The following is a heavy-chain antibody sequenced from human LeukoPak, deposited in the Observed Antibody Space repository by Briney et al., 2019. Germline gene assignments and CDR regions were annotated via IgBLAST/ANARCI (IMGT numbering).Heavy chain of an antibody. D-gene: IGHD2-15*01. CDR2: TNHSGST. CDR3: ARGGCSGGSCYPATVDAFDI. Sequence: PSETLSLTCAVYGGSFSGYYWSWIRQPPGKGLEWIGETNHSGSTNYNPSLKSRVTISVDTSKNQFSLKLSSVTAADTAVYYCARGGCSGGSCYPATVDAFDIWGQGTMVTVSS. V-gene: IGHV4-34*01. J-gene: IGHJ3*02. CDR1: GGSFSGYY.